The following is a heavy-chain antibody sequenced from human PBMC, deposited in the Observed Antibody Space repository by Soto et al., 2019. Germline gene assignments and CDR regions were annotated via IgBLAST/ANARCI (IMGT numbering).Heavy chain of an antibody. D-gene: IGHD6-19*01. CDR1: GYSITSYW. V-gene: IGHV5-51*01. Sequence: PGESLKISCRGSGYSITSYWIGWVRQMPGKVLDWMGIIYPGDSGTRCSPSFLGQVTISTDKSIIPAYLQWSSLKASDTAMSYCARRRRIAVAGPYYYYYMDVWGKGNTVTVSS. J-gene: IGHJ6*03. CDR2: IYPGDSGT. CDR3: ARRRRIAVAGPYYYYYMDV.